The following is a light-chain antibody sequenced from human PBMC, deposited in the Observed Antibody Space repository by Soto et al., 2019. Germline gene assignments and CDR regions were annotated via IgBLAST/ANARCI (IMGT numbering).Light chain of an antibody. J-gene: IGKJ2*01. CDR2: DAS. CDR1: QTVSSGY. Sequence: IVLTQSPATLSLSPGERATLSCGASQTVSSGYLAWYQQKPGLAPRLVIYDASTRATGIPDRFSGSGSGTDFTLTISRLEPEDFAVYYCQQYGSSPYTFGQGTKLDIK. V-gene: IGKV3D-20*01. CDR3: QQYGSSPYT.